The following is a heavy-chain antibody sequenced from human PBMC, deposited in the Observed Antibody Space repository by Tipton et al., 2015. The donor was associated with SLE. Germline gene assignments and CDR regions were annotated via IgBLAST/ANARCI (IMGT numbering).Heavy chain of an antibody. V-gene: IGHV3-53*01. CDR3: ARGRGTTGIYYYYYMDV. Sequence: LSLTCAASGFTVSSNYMSWVRQAPGKGLEWVSVIYSGGSTYYADSVKGRFTISRDNAKNSLYLQMNSLRAEDTAVYYCARGRGTTGIYYYYYMDVWGKGTTVTVSS. D-gene: IGHD1-1*01. J-gene: IGHJ6*03. CDR1: GFTVSSNY. CDR2: IYSGGST.